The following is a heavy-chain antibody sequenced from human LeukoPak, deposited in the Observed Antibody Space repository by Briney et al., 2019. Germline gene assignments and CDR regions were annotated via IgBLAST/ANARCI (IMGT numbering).Heavy chain of an antibody. Sequence: SETLSLTCTVSGGSMSSSSYYWNWIRQPPGKGLEWIGYIYYSGSTNYNPSLKSRVTISVDTSKNQFSLKLSSVTAADTAVYYCARGADSSGYYSIFYFDYWGQGTLVTASS. J-gene: IGHJ4*02. V-gene: IGHV4-61*01. CDR1: GGSMSSSSYY. CDR3: ARGADSSGYYSIFYFDY. CDR2: IYYSGST. D-gene: IGHD3-22*01.